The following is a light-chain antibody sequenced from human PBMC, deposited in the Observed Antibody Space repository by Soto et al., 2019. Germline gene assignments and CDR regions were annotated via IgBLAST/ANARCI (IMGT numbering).Light chain of an antibody. CDR2: GAS. V-gene: IGKV3-15*01. CDR1: QSVNSN. CDR3: QQYDNWPPKYT. Sequence: EIVMTQSPATLSVSPGERVTLSCRASQSVNSNLAWYQQKPGQAPRLLIYGASTRATGIPARFSGSGSGTEFTLPISSLQSEDFAVYYCQQYDNWPPKYTFGQGTKLEIK. J-gene: IGKJ2*01.